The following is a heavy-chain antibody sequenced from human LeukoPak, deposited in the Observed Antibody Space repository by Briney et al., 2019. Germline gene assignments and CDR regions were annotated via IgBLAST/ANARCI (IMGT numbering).Heavy chain of an antibody. D-gene: IGHD2-2*01. V-gene: IGHV4-34*01. J-gene: IGHJ4*02. CDR1: GGSFSGYY. Sequence: SETLSLTCAVYGGSFSGYYWSWIRQPPAKGLEWIGEINHSGSTNNNPSLKSRVTISVDTSKNQFSLKLSSVTAADTAVYYCARAGTGYIVVVPAAMPPRRPFDYWGQGTLVTVSS. CDR2: INHSGST. CDR3: ARAGTGYIVVVPAAMPPRRPFDY.